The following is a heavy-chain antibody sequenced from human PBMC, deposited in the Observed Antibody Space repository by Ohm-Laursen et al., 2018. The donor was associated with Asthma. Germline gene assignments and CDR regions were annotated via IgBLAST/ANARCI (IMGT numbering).Heavy chain of an antibody. CDR2: IGNSGSAI. J-gene: IGHJ4*02. CDR3: ARARSGSSYDY. D-gene: IGHD1-26*01. Sequence: GSLRLSCSASGFTFSDYYMSFIRQAPGKGLEWVSYIGNSGSAIYYADSVKGRFTLSRDNAKNSLYLQMNSLRAEDTAVYYCARARSGSSYDYWGQGTLVTVSS. V-gene: IGHV3-11*01. CDR1: GFTFSDYY.